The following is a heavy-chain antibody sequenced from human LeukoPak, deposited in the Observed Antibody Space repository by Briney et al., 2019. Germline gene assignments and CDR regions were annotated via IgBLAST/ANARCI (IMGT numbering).Heavy chain of an antibody. CDR1: GGTFSSYA. D-gene: IGHD4-17*01. CDR2: IIPILGIA. J-gene: IGHJ4*02. CDR3: AREMTTVSPSFDY. Sequence: SVKVSCKASGGTFSSYAISWVRQAPGQGLEWMGRIIPILGIANYAQKFQGRVTITADESTSTAYMELSSLRSEDTAVYYCAREMTTVSPSFDYWGQGTLVTVSS. V-gene: IGHV1-69*04.